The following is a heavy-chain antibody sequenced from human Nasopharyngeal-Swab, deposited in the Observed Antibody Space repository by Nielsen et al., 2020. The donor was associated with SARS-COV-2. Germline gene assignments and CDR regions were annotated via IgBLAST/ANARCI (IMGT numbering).Heavy chain of an antibody. J-gene: IGHJ4*02. V-gene: IGHV1-46*02. CDR3: ARLESGYYPDY. Sequence: ASVKVSCKASGYTFNNYYIHWVRQAPGQGLEWMGMINPDSGGTTYAQKFQGRVTITRDTSASTAYMELSSLRSEDTAVYYCARLESGYYPDYWGQGTLVTVSS. D-gene: IGHD3-22*01. CDR2: INPDSGGT. CDR1: GYTFNNYY.